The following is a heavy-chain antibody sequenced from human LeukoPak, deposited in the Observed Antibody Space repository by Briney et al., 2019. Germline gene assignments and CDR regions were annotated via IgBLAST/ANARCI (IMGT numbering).Heavy chain of an antibody. J-gene: IGHJ3*02. V-gene: IGHV4-34*01. CDR2: INHSGST. Sequence: SETLSLTXAVYGGSFSGYYWSWIRQSPGKGLEWIGEINHSGSTNYNPSLKSRVTISVDTSKNQFSLKLGSVTAADTAVYYCAREEAAFDIWGQGTMVTVSS. CDR3: AREEAAFDI. CDR1: GGSFSGYY.